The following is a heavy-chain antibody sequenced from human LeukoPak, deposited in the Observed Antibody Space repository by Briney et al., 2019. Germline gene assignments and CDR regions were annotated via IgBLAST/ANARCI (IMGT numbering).Heavy chain of an antibody. V-gene: IGHV1-46*02. CDR3: ARAPTSMEVTPISL. CDR1: GNTFNSNY. D-gene: IGHD4-23*01. J-gene: IGHJ4*02. Sequence: ASVKVSCKASGNTFNSNYMHWFRQAPGQGLEWMGIINLSGGSTSYAQKFQGRVTMTRDTSTSTVYMELSSLRSEDTAVYYCARAPTSMEVTPISLWGQGTLVTVSS. CDR2: INLSGGST.